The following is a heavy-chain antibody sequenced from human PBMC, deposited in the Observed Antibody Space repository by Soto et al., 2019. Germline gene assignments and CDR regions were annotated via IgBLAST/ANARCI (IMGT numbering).Heavy chain of an antibody. D-gene: IGHD6-19*01. V-gene: IGHV4-30-4*01. CDR2: IYYSGST. Sequence: PSETLSLTCTVSGGSISSGDYYWSWIRQPPGKGLEWIGYIYYSGSTYYNPSLKSRVTISVDTSKNQFSLKLSSVTAADTAVYYCASASSGWYGVSGMDVWGQGXTVTVSS. J-gene: IGHJ6*02. CDR3: ASASSGWYGVSGMDV. CDR1: GGSISSGDYY.